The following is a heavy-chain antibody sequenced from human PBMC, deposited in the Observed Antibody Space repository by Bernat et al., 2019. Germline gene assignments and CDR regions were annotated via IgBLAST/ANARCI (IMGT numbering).Heavy chain of an antibody. CDR2: IWYDGTNK. V-gene: IGHV3-33*01. D-gene: IGHD3-16*01. J-gene: IGHJ4*02. CDR3: AREPLRGGDYFDF. CDR1: GFTFSNYG. Sequence: QVQLVESGGGVVQPGRSLRLSCAASGFTFSNYGIHWVRQAPGKGLEWVTVIWYDGTNKYYADSVKGRFTLSRDNSKNTVSLQMNSLRAEDTAVYYGAREPLRGGDYFDFWGQGTLVTVSS.